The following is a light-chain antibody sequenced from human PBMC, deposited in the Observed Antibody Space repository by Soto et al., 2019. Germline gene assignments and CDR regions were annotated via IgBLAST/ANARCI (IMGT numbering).Light chain of an antibody. V-gene: IGKV1-5*03. J-gene: IGKJ1*01. CDR1: QTISSW. CDR3: QHYNSYSEA. CDR2: KAS. Sequence: DIHMTQSRSTLSGSVGDTVTITCRASQTISSWLAWYQQKPGKAPKLLIYKASTLKSGVPSRFSGSGSGTEFTLTISSLQPDDFATYYCQHYNSYSEAFGQGTKVDI.